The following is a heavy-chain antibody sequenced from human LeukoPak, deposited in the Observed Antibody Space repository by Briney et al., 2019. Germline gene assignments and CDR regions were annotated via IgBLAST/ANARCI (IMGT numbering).Heavy chain of an antibody. D-gene: IGHD6-19*01. J-gene: IGHJ4*02. CDR1: GFTFSSYS. CDR3: ARDSRRQWLATDFDY. Sequence: HGGSLRLSCAASGFTFSSYSMNWVRQAPGKGLEWVSSISSSSSYIYYADSVKGRFTISRDNAKNSLYLQMNSLRAEDTAVYYCARDSRRQWLATDFDYWGQGTLVTVSS. V-gene: IGHV3-21*01. CDR2: ISSSSSYI.